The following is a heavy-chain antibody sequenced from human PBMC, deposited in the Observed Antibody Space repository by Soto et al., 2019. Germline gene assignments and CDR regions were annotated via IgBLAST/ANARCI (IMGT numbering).Heavy chain of an antibody. CDR2: ISYDGSNN. V-gene: IGHV3-30-3*01. CDR1: GFTFSYYA. D-gene: IGHD3-22*01. CDR3: VIDRSQNIGHYEWFDD. J-gene: IGHJ4*02. Sequence: QVQLVESGGGVVQPGRSLRLSCAASGFTFSYYAMHWVRQAPGKGLEWVAVISYDGSNNHYADSVKGRFTISRDNSKNTMYLQMNSLRVEDTAVYFCVIDRSQNIGHYEWFDDWGQGSLVAVS.